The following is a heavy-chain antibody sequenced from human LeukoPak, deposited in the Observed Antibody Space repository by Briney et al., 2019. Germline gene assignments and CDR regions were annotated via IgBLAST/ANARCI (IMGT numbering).Heavy chain of an antibody. CDR1: GYTFTGYY. J-gene: IGHJ3*02. CDR2: INPSGGST. D-gene: IGHD3-3*02. CDR3: ARAFTSDDAFDI. V-gene: IGHV1-46*01. Sequence: ASVKVSCKASGYTFTGYYMHWVRQAPGQGLEWMGIINPSGGSTSYAQKFQGRVTMTRDTSTSTVYMELSSLRSEDTAVYYCARAFTSDDAFDIWGQGTMVTVSS.